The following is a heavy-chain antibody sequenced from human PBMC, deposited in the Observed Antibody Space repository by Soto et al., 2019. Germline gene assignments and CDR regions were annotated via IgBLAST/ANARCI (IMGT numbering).Heavy chain of an antibody. D-gene: IGHD6-19*01. CDR3: ARGITVTGNMYDGVGGPNFDN. CDR1: GYTFINYR. J-gene: IGHJ4*02. CDR2: IDVHNGNT. V-gene: IGHV1-18*04. Sequence: QVQLLQSGAEVKKPGASVRVSCKASGYTFINYRVNWVRQAPGQGLEWMGWIDVHNGNTLYAQRLQGRVTMTPATSTSTVYMELRSLRFDDTAVYYCARGITVTGNMYDGVGGPNFDNWGQGTLVNVSA.